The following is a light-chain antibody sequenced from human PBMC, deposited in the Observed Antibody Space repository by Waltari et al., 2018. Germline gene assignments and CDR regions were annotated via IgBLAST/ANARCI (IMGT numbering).Light chain of an antibody. CDR3: GTWDSSLSGAV. Sequence: QSVLTQPPSVSAAPGQRVTLSCSGGSSTLGNNYVSWYRQFPGTAPKLLIYENTERPSGIPGRFSGSKSGTSATLDITGLQAGDEADYYCGTWDSSLSGAVFGGGTHLTVL. CDR1: SSTLGNNY. J-gene: IGLJ7*01. CDR2: ENT. V-gene: IGLV1-51*02.